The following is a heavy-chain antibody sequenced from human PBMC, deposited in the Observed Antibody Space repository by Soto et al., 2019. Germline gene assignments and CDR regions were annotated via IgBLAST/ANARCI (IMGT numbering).Heavy chain of an antibody. CDR3: ARFPQTAIVGAAYFDY. CDR2: IIPILGIA. V-gene: IGHV1-69*02. J-gene: IGHJ4*02. D-gene: IGHD1-26*01. CDR1: GGTFSSYI. Sequence: QVQLVQSGAEVKKPGSSVKVSCKASGGTFSSYIISWVRQAPGQGLEWMGRIIPILGIANYAQKFQGRVTITADKSTSTAYMDLSGLRSEDTAVYYCARFPQTAIVGAAYFDYWGQGTLVTVSS.